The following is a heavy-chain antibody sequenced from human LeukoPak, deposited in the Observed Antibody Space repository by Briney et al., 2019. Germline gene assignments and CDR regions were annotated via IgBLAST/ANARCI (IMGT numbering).Heavy chain of an antibody. CDR3: ARVRYYDSSGPTVSLFDP. J-gene: IGHJ5*02. Sequence: GASVKVSCKASGGTFSSYAISWVRQAPGQGLEWMGGIIPIFGTANYAQKFQGRVTITTDESTSTAYMELSSLRSEDTAVYYCARVRYYDSSGPTVSLFDPWGQGTLVSVS. D-gene: IGHD3-22*01. CDR2: IIPIFGTA. CDR1: GGTFSSYA. V-gene: IGHV1-69*05.